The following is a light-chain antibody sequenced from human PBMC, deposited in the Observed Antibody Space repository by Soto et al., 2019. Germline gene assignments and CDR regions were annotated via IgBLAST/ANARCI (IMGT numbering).Light chain of an antibody. V-gene: IGKV1-5*01. CDR1: QSISHW. Sequence: DIQITQSPSTLSASEGDRVTITCRASQSISHWLAWYQQKPVKAPKLLISDASILESGVPSRFSGSTSGTEFTLTISSLQPDDFATYYCQQSYSTPYTFGHGTRLEVK. CDR2: DAS. J-gene: IGKJ5*01. CDR3: QQSYSTPYT.